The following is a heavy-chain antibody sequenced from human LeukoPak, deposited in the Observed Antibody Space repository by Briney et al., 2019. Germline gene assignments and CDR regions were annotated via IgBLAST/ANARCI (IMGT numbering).Heavy chain of an antibody. V-gene: IGHV1-18*01. D-gene: IGHD2-2*01. J-gene: IGHJ4*02. CDR1: GYTFTSYG. Sequence: GASVKVSCKASGYTFTSYGISWVRQAPGQGLEWMGWISAYNGNTNYAQKLQGRVTMTTDTSTSTAYMELRRLRSDDTAVYYCARDYCSSTSCLFDYWGQGTLVTVSS. CDR2: ISAYNGNT. CDR3: ARDYCSSTSCLFDY.